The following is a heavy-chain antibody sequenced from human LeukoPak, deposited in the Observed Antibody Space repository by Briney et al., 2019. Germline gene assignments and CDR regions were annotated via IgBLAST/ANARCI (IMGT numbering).Heavy chain of an antibody. J-gene: IGHJ4*02. V-gene: IGHV3-30*02. D-gene: IGHD5-18*01. Sequence: GGSLRLPCAASGFTFSSYAMSWVRQAPGKGLEWVAFIRYDGSNKYYADSVKGRFTISRDNSKNTLYLQMNSLRAEDTAVYYCAHARASGYSYGFDYWGQGTLVTVSS. CDR1: GFTFSSYA. CDR2: IRYDGSNK. CDR3: AHARASGYSYGFDY.